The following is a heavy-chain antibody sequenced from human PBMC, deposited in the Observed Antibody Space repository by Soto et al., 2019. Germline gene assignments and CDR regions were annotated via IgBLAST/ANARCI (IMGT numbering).Heavy chain of an antibody. J-gene: IGHJ4*02. Sequence: QITLKESGPTLVKPTQTLTLTCTFSGFSLRTNGVGVGWIRQPPGKALEWPALIFWNDDKHYSPSLKSRINIAKDTSKNQVVLTMNNVDPVDTATYYCVRDGVAAAGTGFDYWGQGTQVTVSS. CDR2: IFWNDDK. CDR1: GFSLRTNGVG. D-gene: IGHD6-13*01. V-gene: IGHV2-5*01. CDR3: VRDGVAAAGTGFDY.